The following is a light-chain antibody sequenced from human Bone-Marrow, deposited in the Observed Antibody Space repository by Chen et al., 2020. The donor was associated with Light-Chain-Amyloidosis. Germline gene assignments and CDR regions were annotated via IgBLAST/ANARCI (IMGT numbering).Light chain of an antibody. J-gene: IGLJ3*02. CDR1: NIGSTS. CDR2: DDS. Sequence: SYVLTQPSSVSVAPGQTATIACGGNNIGSTSVHWYQRTPGQAPLLVVYDDSDRPSGIPERLSGANSGNTANVTISRVEAGDDADYYGQVWDRSSDRPVFGGGTKLTVL. V-gene: IGLV3-21*02. CDR3: QVWDRSSDRPV.